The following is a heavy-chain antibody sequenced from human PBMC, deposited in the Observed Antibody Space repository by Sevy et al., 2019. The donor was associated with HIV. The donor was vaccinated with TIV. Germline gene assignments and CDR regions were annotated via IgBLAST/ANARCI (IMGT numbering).Heavy chain of an antibody. J-gene: IGHJ4*02. CDR1: GGPFSADY. V-gene: IGHV4-34*01. D-gene: IGHD3-10*01. CDR3: ARGLGAWSDY. Sequence: SETLSLTCAVYGGPFSADYWSWIRQPPGKGLEWIGEINHSGSTNYNPSLKSRVTISVDTSKNQFSLKLSSVTAADTAVYYCARGLGAWSDYWGQGTLVTVSS. CDR2: INHSGST.